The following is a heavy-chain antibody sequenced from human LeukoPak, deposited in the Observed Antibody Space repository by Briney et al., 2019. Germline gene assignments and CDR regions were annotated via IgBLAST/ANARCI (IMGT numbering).Heavy chain of an antibody. Sequence: PSETLSLTCTVSGGSISSSSYYWGWIRQPPGKGLEWIGSIYYSGSTNYNPSLKSRVTISVDTSKNQFSLKLSSVTAADTAVYYCARGYRYYYGSGSHNDYWGQGTLVTVSS. D-gene: IGHD3-10*01. CDR1: GGSISSSSYY. V-gene: IGHV4-39*07. CDR2: IYYSGST. CDR3: ARGYRYYYGSGSHNDY. J-gene: IGHJ4*02.